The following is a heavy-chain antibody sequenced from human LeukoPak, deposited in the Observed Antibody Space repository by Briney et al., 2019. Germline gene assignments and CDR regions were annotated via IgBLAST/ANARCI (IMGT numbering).Heavy chain of an antibody. J-gene: IGHJ3*02. Sequence: PGGSLRLSCAASGFTFSSYAMHWVRQAPGKGLEWVAVISYDGSNKYYADSVKGRFTISRDNSKNTLYLQMNSLRAEDTAVYYCARDSAVVVVAATRSDAFDIWGQGTMVTVSS. CDR1: GFTFSSYA. CDR2: ISYDGSNK. V-gene: IGHV3-30*04. CDR3: ARDSAVVVVAATRSDAFDI. D-gene: IGHD2-15*01.